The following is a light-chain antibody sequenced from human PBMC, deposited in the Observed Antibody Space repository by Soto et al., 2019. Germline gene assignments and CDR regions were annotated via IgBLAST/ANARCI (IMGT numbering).Light chain of an antibody. V-gene: IGKV3-20*01. CDR2: GPH. J-gene: IGKJ5*01. CDR1: QSISSAY. Sequence: EIVLTRSPGILSLSPGERATLSCRASQSISSAYIAWYQQKPGQTPRLLIYGPHTRAAGIPDRFSGSGSGTDFTLTINRLEPEDFAVYCCQQYGSLPITFGQGTRLEIK. CDR3: QQYGSLPIT.